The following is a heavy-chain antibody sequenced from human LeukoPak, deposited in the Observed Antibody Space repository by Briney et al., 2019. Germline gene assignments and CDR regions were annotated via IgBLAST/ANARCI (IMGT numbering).Heavy chain of an antibody. CDR3: ARLSGAYCKFDC. V-gene: IGHV4-59*08. Sequence: ESLSLTRSVPVGSMTNFYWGWIRQPPGKGMQWIGYVFYRESSNHNPSRQIRITMSVDTSKNQFSLDLSFVTAADTTVYYCARLSGAYCKFDCWGQGTLVTVT. J-gene: IGHJ4*02. CDR2: VFYRESS. CDR1: VGSMTNFY. D-gene: IGHD1-26*01.